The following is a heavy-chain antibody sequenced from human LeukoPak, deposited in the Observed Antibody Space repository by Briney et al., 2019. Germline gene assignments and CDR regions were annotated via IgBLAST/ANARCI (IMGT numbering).Heavy chain of an antibody. CDR2: IFTGGST. CDR3: ASRAWDPMAFDI. D-gene: IGHD1-26*01. V-gene: IGHV4-61*09. CDR1: GGSLSRGSSY. Sequence: PSETLSLTCTVSGGSLSRGSSYWSWIRQPAGKELVWIGHIFTGGSTKYNPSLKSRVSISVDTSKNQFSLKVNSLTAADTAVYYCASRAWDPMAFDIWGQGTMVTVSS. J-gene: IGHJ3*02.